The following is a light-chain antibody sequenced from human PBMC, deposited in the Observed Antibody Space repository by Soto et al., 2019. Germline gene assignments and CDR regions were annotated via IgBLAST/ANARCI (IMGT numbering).Light chain of an antibody. CDR1: SSDVASYIL. J-gene: IGLJ3*02. Sequence: QSVLTQPASVSGSPGQSITISCTGTSSDVASYILVSWYQHHPGKAPKLMICEVSKRPSGVSNRFSGSKSGNTASLTISGLQAEDEADYYCCSYAGPRTWVFGGGTKLTVL. CDR3: CSYAGPRTWV. V-gene: IGLV2-23*02. CDR2: EVS.